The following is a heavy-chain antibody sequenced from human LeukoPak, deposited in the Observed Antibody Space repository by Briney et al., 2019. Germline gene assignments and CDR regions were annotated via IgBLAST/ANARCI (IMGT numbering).Heavy chain of an antibody. V-gene: IGHV4-61*02. J-gene: IGHJ4*02. CDR2: IYTSGST. D-gene: IGHD5-12*01. Sequence: SETLSLTCTVSGGSISSGSYYWSWIRQPAGKGLEWIGRIYTSGSTNYNPSLKSRVTIPVDTSKNQFSLRLTSVTAADTAVYYCARGIYSGYDRSFDSWGQGTLVTVSS. CDR1: GGSISSGSYY. CDR3: ARGIYSGYDRSFDS.